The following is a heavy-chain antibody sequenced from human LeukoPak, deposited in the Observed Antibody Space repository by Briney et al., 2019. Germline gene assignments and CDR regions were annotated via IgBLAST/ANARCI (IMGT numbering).Heavy chain of an antibody. CDR2: IYYSGST. J-gene: IGHJ6*02. V-gene: IGHV4-30-4*01. CDR3: ARVELYYYGMDV. CDR1: GGSISSGDYY. Sequence: PSQTLSLTCTVSGGSISSGDYYWSWIRQPPGKGLEWIGYIYYSGSTYYNPSLKSRVTISVDTSKNQFSLKLSSVTAADMAVYYCARVELYYYGMDVWGQGTTVTVSS. D-gene: IGHD1-1*01.